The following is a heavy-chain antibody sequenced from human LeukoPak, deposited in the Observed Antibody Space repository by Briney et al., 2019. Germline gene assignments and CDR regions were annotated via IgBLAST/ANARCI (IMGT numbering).Heavy chain of an antibody. J-gene: IGHJ5*02. CDR1: GFTFRSYW. V-gene: IGHV3-74*01. Sequence: GGSLRLSCAASGFTFRSYWMHWVRQGLGKGLVWVSHINSDGSTANYADSVKGRFTISRDNAKNTLYLQMDSLRAEDTAVYYCASGPDYGDYNHWGRGTLVTVSS. CDR2: INSDGSTA. D-gene: IGHD4-17*01. CDR3: ASGPDYGDYNH.